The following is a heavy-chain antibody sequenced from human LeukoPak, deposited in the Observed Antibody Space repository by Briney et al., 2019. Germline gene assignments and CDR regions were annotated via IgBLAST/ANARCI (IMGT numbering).Heavy chain of an antibody. CDR2: IYSGGST. J-gene: IGHJ6*03. CDR1: GFTFSSYE. Sequence: GGSLRLSCAASGFTFSSYEMNWVRQAPGKGLEWVSVIYSGGSTYYADSVKGRFTISRDNSKNTLYLQMNSLRAEDTAVYYCASLPPEDYYYMDVWGKGTTVTISS. V-gene: IGHV3-53*01. CDR3: ASLPPEDYYYMDV.